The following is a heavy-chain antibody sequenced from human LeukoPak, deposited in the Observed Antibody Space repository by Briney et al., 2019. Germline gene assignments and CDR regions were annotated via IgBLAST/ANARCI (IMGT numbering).Heavy chain of an antibody. CDR2: ISGSGGST. J-gene: IGHJ4*02. CDR3: XXXXXXXXXIXXXDX. V-gene: IGHV3-23*01. CDR1: GFTFSSYA. Sequence: PGGSLRLSCAASGFTFSSYAMSWVRQAPXKGLEWASAISGSGGSTYYADSVKGRFTISRDNSKNTLYLQMNSLRAEDTAVYYCXXXXXXXXXIXXXDXWGQGTLVTXXS.